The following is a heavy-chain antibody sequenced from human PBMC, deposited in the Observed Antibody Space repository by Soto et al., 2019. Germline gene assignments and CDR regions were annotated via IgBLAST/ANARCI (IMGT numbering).Heavy chain of an antibody. CDR3: TRVYSSGHSRGDS. Sequence: GESLKISCKGSGYSFTTYWIGWVRQMPGNGLEWMGIIHPADSDTRYSPSFQGQVTISADKSISTAYLQWSSLKASDTAMYYCTRVYSSGHSRGDSWGQGTLVTVSS. CDR2: IHPADSDT. D-gene: IGHD6-19*01. CDR1: GYSFTTYW. J-gene: IGHJ4*02. V-gene: IGHV5-51*01.